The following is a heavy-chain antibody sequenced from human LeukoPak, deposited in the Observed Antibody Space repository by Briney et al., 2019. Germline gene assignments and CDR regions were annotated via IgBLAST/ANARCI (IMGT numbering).Heavy chain of an antibody. Sequence: LSLTCTVSGGSISSGGYYWSWVRQAPGKGLEWVSAISGSGGSTHYEDSVKGRFTLSRDNSKNTLYLQMNSLRAEDTAVYYCAKSDGSAYYPFFYWGQGSLVTVSS. CDR1: GGSISSGGYY. CDR3: AKSDGSAYYPFFY. V-gene: IGHV3-23*01. J-gene: IGHJ4*02. D-gene: IGHD3-22*01. CDR2: ISGSGGST.